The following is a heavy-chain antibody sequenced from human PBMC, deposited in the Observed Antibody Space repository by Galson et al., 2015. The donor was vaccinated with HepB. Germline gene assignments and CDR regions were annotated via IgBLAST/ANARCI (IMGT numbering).Heavy chain of an antibody. V-gene: IGHV4-61*02. CDR2: IYASGST. J-gene: IGHJ3*02. Sequence: SLTCTVSGGSISSASYYWNWIRQPAGKGLEWIGRIYASGSTNYNPSLKSRVTMSVNTSKNQFSLKLSSVTAADTAVYYCARDRLRTAGDFGKGFWSGFYGSGDTFDIWGQGAMVTVSS. D-gene: IGHD3-3*01. CDR1: GGSISSASYY. CDR3: ARDRLRTAGDFGKGFWSGFYGSGDTFDI.